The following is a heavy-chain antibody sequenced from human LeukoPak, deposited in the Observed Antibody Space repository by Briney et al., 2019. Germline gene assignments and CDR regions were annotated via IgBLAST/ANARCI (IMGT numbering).Heavy chain of an antibody. CDR1: GFTFSSYA. CDR3: AKEGRSLQTY. CDR2: ISGSGGST. J-gene: IGHJ4*02. V-gene: IGHV3-23*01. D-gene: IGHD5-24*01. Sequence: GGSLRLSCAASGFTFSSYAMSWVRQAPGKGLEWVSAISGSGGSTYYADSVKGRFTISRDNAKNSLYLQMNSLRVEDTAVYYCAKEGRSLQTYWGQGTLVTVSS.